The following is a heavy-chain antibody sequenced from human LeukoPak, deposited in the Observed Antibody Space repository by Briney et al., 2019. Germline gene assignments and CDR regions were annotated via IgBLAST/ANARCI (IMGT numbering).Heavy chain of an antibody. CDR1: GFTFSNYA. CDR3: ARQMATILDGILDY. V-gene: IGHV3-30*04. J-gene: IGHJ4*02. D-gene: IGHD5-24*01. CDR2: ISYDGTNK. Sequence: GGSLRLSCAASGFTFSNYAIHWVRQAPGKGLEWVSVISYDGTNKYYADSVKGRFTISRDNSKNTLYLQMNSLKTEDTALYYCARQMATILDGILDYWGQGTLVTVSS.